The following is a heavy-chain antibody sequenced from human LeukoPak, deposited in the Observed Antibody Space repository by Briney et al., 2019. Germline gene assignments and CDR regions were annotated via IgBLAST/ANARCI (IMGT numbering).Heavy chain of an antibody. CDR2: ISGSGSTI. CDR3: AREPPLGSTILRGVRIYYGMDV. CDR1: GFTFSTYS. V-gene: IGHV3-48*01. D-gene: IGHD3-10*01. Sequence: GGSLRLSCAASGFTFSTYSMNWVRQAPGKGLEWVSYISGSGSTIYYADSVKGRFTISRDAAKNSLYLQMNSLRAEDTAEYYCAREPPLGSTILRGVRIYYGMDVWGQGTTVTVSS. J-gene: IGHJ6*02.